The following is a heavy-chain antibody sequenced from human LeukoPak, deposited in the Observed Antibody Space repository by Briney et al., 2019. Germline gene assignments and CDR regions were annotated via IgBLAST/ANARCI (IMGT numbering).Heavy chain of an antibody. CDR2: INPSSGGT. V-gene: IGHV1-46*01. D-gene: IGHD3-22*01. J-gene: IGHJ2*01. CDR3: ARGSITMIVVAHGNFDL. Sequence: ASVKVSCKASGFTFTSYYMHWVRQAPGQGLEWMGIINPSSGGTSYAQKFQGRVTMTRDTSTSTVYMELSRLRSDDTAVYYCARGSITMIVVAHGNFDLWGRGTLVTVSS. CDR1: GFTFTSYY.